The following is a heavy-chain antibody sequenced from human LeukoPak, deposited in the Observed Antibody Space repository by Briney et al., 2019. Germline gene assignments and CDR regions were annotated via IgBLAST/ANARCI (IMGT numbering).Heavy chain of an antibody. V-gene: IGHV3-23*01. CDR2: ISNNGGYT. J-gene: IGHJ4*02. D-gene: IGHD2-2*01. CDR3: AKSVPDIVVVPAVLGGMYYFDY. Sequence: GGSLRLSCAASGFTFSSSAMSWVRQAPGKGLEWVSAISNNGGYTYYADSVQGRFTISRDNSKSTLCLQMNSLRAEDTAVYYCAKSVPDIVVVPAVLGGMYYFDYWGQGTLVTVSS. CDR1: GFTFSSSA.